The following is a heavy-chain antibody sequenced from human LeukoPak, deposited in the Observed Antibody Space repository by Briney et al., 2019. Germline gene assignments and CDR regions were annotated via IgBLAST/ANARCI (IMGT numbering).Heavy chain of an antibody. J-gene: IGHJ4*02. V-gene: IGHV1-69*04. CDR1: GGTFSSYA. D-gene: IGHD6-13*01. CDR2: IIPILGIA. CDR3: ARGSGYSSSYYDY. Sequence: GASVKVSCKASGGTFSSYAISWVRQAPGQGLEWMGRIIPILGIANYAQKFQGRVTITADKSTSTAYMELSSLRSEDTAVYYCARGSGYSSSYYDYWGQGTLVTVSS.